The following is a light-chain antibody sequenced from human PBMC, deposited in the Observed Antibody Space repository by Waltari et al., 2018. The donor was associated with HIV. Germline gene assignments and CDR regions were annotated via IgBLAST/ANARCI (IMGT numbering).Light chain of an antibody. J-gene: IGKJ2*01. CDR3: QQRSNWPYT. V-gene: IGKV3-11*01. CDR2: DAS. CDR1: QSVSSY. Sequence: TVLTQSPATLSLSPGEKATLSCRASQSVSSYLAWYQQKPGQAPRLLIYDASNRAAGIPARFSGSGSGTDFTLTISSLEPEDFAVYYCQQRSNWPYTFGQGTRVEIK.